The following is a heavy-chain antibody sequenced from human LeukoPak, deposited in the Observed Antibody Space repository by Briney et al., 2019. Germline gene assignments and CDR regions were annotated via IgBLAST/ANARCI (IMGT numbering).Heavy chain of an antibody. Sequence: PGGSLRLSCAASGFTFSSYAMSWVRQAPGKGLEWVSAITNSGDNTYYADSVKGRFTISRDNSKNTLYLQMNSLRAEDTAVYYCAREGPITIFGVVMRYYYYMDVWGKGTAVTVSS. CDR2: ITNSGDNT. D-gene: IGHD3-3*01. J-gene: IGHJ6*03. V-gene: IGHV3-23*01. CDR3: AREGPITIFGVVMRYYYYMDV. CDR1: GFTFSSYA.